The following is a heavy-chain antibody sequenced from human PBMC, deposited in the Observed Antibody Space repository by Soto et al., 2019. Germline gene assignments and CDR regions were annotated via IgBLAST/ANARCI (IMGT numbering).Heavy chain of an antibody. Sequence: ETLSLTCTVSGGSISSYYWSWIRQPPGKGLEWIGYIYYSGSTNYNPSLKSRVTISVDTSKNQFSLKLSSVTAADTAVYYCARVVAAAGTGWFDPWGQGTLVTVSS. J-gene: IGHJ5*02. D-gene: IGHD6-13*01. V-gene: IGHV4-59*01. CDR3: ARVVAAAGTGWFDP. CDR1: GGSISSYY. CDR2: IYYSGST.